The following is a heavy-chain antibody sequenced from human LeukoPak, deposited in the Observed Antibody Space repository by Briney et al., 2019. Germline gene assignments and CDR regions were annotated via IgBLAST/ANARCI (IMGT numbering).Heavy chain of an antibody. D-gene: IGHD6-19*01. CDR2: IKQDGSEK. CDR3: ARVGGSGWYNHFDY. J-gene: IGHJ4*02. Sequence: PGGSLRLSCAASGFTLSSYWMSWVRQAPGKGLEWVANIKQDGSEKYYVDSVKGRFTISRDNAKNSLYLQMNSLRAEDTAVYYCARVGGSGWYNHFDYWGQGTLVTVSS. CDR1: GFTLSSYW. V-gene: IGHV3-7*01.